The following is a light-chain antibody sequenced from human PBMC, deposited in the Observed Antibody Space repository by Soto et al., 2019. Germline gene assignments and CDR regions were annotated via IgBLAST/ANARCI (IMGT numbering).Light chain of an antibody. CDR3: AAWDDSLNGWV. CDR2: EGS. CDR1: SSNIGTYNL. Sequence: QPVLTQPASVSGFPGQSITISCTGTSSNIGTYNLVSWFQQHPGEAPKLMIYEGSRRPSGVSNRFSGSKSGNTASLTISGLQAEDEADYYCAAWDDSLNGWVFGGGTKLTVL. J-gene: IGLJ3*02. V-gene: IGLV2-23*01.